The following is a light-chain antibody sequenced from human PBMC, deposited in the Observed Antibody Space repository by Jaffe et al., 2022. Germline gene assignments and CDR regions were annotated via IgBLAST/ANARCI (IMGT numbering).Light chain of an antibody. CDR3: WQYASSPLT. CDR1: QSVGNNY. CDR2: GAS. J-gene: IGKJ1*01. V-gene: IGKV3-20*01. Sequence: EIVLTQSPGTLSLSPGERATLSCRASQSVGNNYLAWYQQKPGQAPRLLISGASSRATGIPDRFGGSGSGTDFTLTISRLEPEDCAVYYCWQYASSPLTFGQGTKVEIK.